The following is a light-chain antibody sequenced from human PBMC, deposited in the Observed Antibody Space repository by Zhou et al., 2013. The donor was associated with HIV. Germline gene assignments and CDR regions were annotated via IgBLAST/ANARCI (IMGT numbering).Light chain of an antibody. V-gene: IGKV1-9*01. Sequence: IQLTQSPSSLAASVGDTVTITCRASQGISTYLVWYQQKPGKAPKLLIYAASTLQSGVPSRFSGGGSGTDFTLTISSLQPEDVATYYCQIYNAVLPTFGGGTKVEIK. J-gene: IGKJ4*01. CDR3: QIYNAVLPT. CDR2: AAS. CDR1: QGISTY.